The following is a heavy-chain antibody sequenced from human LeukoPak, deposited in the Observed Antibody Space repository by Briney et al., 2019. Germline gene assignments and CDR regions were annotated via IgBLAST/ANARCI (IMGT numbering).Heavy chain of an antibody. V-gene: IGHV3-30*18. D-gene: IGHD3-3*01. CDR3: AKDRGYDFWSGSMGV. CDR1: GFTFSSYG. Sequence: GGSLRLSCAASGFTFSSYGMHWVRQAPGKGLEWVAVISYDGSNKYHADSVKGRFTISRDNSKNTLYLQMNSLRAEDTAVYYCAKDRGYDFWSGSMGVWGKGTTVTVSS. CDR2: ISYDGSNK. J-gene: IGHJ6*04.